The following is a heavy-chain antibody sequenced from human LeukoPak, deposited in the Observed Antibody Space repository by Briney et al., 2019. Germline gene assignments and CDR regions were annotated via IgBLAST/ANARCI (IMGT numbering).Heavy chain of an antibody. CDR1: TFTFADYA. CDR2: IRSKAFGGTS. D-gene: IGHD4-11*01. Sequence: GGSLRLSCKASTFTFADYAMSWVRQAPGKGLEWVGFIRSKAFGGTSEYAASVKGRFTISRDDSKSIVYPQMNSLKTEDTAVYYCTRAPYSNYVNLDYWGQGTLVTVSS. CDR3: TRAPYSNYVNLDY. V-gene: IGHV3-49*04. J-gene: IGHJ4*02.